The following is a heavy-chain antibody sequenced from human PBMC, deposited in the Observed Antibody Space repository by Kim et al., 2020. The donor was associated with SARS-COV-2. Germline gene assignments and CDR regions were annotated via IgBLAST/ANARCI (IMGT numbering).Heavy chain of an antibody. Sequence: SLRLSCAASGFTFSRYGMHWVRQAPGKGLEWVAVISYDGSNKYYADSVKGRFTISRDNSKNTLYLQMNSLRAEDTAVYYCAKSSSGWLQMLGYFDYWGQGTLVTVSS. CDR1: GFTFSRYG. CDR3: AKSSSGWLQMLGYFDY. J-gene: IGHJ4*02. V-gene: IGHV3-30*18. CDR2: ISYDGSNK. D-gene: IGHD5-12*01.